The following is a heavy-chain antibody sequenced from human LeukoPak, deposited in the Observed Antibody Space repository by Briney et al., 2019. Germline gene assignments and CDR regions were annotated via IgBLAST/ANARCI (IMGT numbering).Heavy chain of an antibody. Sequence: GGSLRLSCAASGFTFSSSAMSSVRQAPGKGLEWVSTISGSGGTTYYVDSVKGRFTISRDNSKNTLYLQMNSLRAEDTAIYYCAKESSHFDYWGQGTLVTVSS. CDR3: AKESSHFDY. CDR2: ISGSGGTT. J-gene: IGHJ4*02. CDR1: GFTFSSSA. V-gene: IGHV3-23*01.